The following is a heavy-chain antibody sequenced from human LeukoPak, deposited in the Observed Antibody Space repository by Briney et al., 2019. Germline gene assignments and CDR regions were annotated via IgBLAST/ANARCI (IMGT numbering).Heavy chain of an antibody. D-gene: IGHD4-23*01. V-gene: IGHV7-4-1*02. CDR2: INTNTGNP. CDR1: GYTFTSYA. Sequence: ASVKVSCKASGYTFTSYAMNWVRQAPGQGLEWMGWINTNTGNPTYAQGFTGRFVFSLDTSVSTACLQISSLKAEDTAVYYCARDRYGGNLDAFDIWGQGTMVTVSS. J-gene: IGHJ3*02. CDR3: ARDRYGGNLDAFDI.